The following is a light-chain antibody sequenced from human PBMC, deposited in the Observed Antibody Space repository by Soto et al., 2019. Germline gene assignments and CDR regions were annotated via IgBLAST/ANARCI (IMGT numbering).Light chain of an antibody. CDR2: GAS. CDR1: QSVSSN. V-gene: IGKV3-15*01. J-gene: IGKJ1*01. CDR3: QQYNNWPWT. Sequence: EIVLTQSPATLSVSPGERATLSCRASQSVSSNLAWYQQKPGQAPRLLIYGASTRATGIPDRFSGSGSGTEFTLTISSLQPEDFAVYYCQQYNNWPWTFGQGTKVEIK.